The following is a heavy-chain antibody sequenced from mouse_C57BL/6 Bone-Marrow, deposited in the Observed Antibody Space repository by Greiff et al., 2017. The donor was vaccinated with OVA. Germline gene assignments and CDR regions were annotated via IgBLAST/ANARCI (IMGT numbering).Heavy chain of an antibody. CDR3: STLLYYGSSPYYFDY. D-gene: IGHD1-1*01. Sequence: QVQLQQPGAELVMPGASVKLSCKASGYTFTSYWMHWVKQRPGQGLEWIGEIDPSDSYTNYNQKFKGKSTLTVDKSSSTAYMQLSSLTSEDSAVYYCSTLLYYGSSPYYFDYWGQGTTLTVPS. J-gene: IGHJ2*01. CDR2: IDPSDSYT. V-gene: IGHV1-69*01. CDR1: GYTFTSYW.